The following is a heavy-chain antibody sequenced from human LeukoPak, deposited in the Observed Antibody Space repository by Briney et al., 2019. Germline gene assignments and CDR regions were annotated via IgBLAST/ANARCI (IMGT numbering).Heavy chain of an antibody. V-gene: IGHV3-23*01. Sequence: GGSLRLSCAASGFTFSNYAMSWVRQAPGKGLEWVSGISGSDGRTYYADSVKGRFTISRDNSKNTLYLQMNSLRAEDTAVYYCARYSYGYWGQGTLVTVSS. CDR1: GFTFSNYA. D-gene: IGHD5-18*01. CDR3: ARYSYGY. J-gene: IGHJ4*02. CDR2: ISGSDGRT.